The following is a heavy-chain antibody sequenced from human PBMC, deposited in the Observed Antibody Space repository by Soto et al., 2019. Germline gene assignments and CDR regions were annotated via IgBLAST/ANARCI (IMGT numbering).Heavy chain of an antibody. V-gene: IGHV3-21*06. D-gene: IGHD3-16*01. CDR3: LKGGWGHVLDV. J-gene: IGHJ6*02. CDR1: GFIFNSHT. Sequence: EVHLVESGGGLVKPGESRRLSCGASGFIFNSHTMTWVRQVTGKGLEWVSSIGSTGRDTYYPDSLKGRLTISRDNAKNSLYLQMDSLRAEDTAVYYCLKGGWGHVLDVWGQGTTVTVSS. CDR2: IGSTGRDT.